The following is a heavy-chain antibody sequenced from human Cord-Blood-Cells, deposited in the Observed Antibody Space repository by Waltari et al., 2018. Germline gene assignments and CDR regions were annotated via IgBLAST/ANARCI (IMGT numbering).Heavy chain of an antibody. J-gene: IGHJ3*02. V-gene: IGHV3-33*01. CDR3: ARDIATTGIAFDI. CDR1: GFTFSSYG. D-gene: IGHD1-1*01. CDR2: IWYDGSNK. Sequence: QVQLVESGGGVVQPGRSLRLSCAAYGFTFSSYGMHWVRQAPGKGLEWVAVIWYDGSNKYYADSVKGRFTISRDNSKNTLYLQMNSLRAEDTAVYYCARDIATTGIAFDIWGQGTMVTVSS.